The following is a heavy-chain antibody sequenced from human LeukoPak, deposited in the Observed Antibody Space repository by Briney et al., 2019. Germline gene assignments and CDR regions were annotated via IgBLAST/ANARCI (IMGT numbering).Heavy chain of an antibody. Sequence: SETLSLTCTVSGGSISSPIYYWGWIRQPPGKGLEWIGSIYYSGSTYDNPSLKSRVTISVDTSKNQFSLKLSSVTAADTAVYYCARLPREMSRGYSYGASVAYWGQGTLVTVSS. V-gene: IGHV4-39*07. J-gene: IGHJ4*02. CDR2: IYYSGST. D-gene: IGHD5-18*01. CDR1: GGSISSPIYY. CDR3: ARLPREMSRGYSYGASVAY.